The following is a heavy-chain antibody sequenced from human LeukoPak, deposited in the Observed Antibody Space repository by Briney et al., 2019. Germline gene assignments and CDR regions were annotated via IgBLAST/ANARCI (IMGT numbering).Heavy chain of an antibody. CDR3: ARHKDTVAENWFDP. D-gene: IGHD5-12*01. V-gene: IGHV4-39*01. J-gene: IGHJ5*02. Sequence: SETLSLTCTVSGGSISSSSYYWGWIRQPPGKGLEWIGSIYYSGSTYYNPSLKSRVTISVDTPKNQFSLKLSSVTAADTAVYYCARHKDTVAENWFDPWGQGTLVTVSS. CDR2: IYYSGST. CDR1: GGSISSSSYY.